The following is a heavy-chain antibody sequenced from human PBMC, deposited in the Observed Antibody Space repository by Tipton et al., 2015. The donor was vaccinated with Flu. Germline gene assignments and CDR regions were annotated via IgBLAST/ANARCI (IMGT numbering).Heavy chain of an antibody. CDR2: VNPSNGRT. D-gene: IGHD3-22*01. CDR1: GYTFTGYY. CDR3: ARSLIVVSAWDY. V-gene: IGHV1-46*01. Sequence: QVQLVQSGAEVKEPGASVKISCKASGYTFTGYYLHWVRQAPGRGFEFMGLVNPSNGRTYYAHNFQGRLTVTSDTSTSTVYMHLSSLRSEDTAVYYCARSLIVVSAWDYWGQGTLLTVSS. J-gene: IGHJ4*02.